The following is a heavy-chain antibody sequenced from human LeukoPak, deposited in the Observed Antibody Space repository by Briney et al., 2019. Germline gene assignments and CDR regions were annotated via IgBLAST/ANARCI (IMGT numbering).Heavy chain of an antibody. CDR1: GDSVSNNSAA. J-gene: IGHJ5*02. CDR2: TYSRSKWYN. D-gene: IGHD3-10*01. V-gene: IGHV6-1*01. CDR3: ARGLRWFDP. Sequence: SQTLSLTCAISGDSVSNNSAAWNWIRQSPSRGLEWLGWTYSRSKWYNDYAVAVKSRITIKADTSKNQFSLQLNSVTPEDSAVYYCARGLRWFDPWGQGTLVTVSS.